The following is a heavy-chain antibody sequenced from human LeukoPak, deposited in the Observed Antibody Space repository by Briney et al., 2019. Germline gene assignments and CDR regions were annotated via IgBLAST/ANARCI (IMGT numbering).Heavy chain of an antibody. CDR3: AASGIAAAGIFGHKLDY. J-gene: IGHJ4*02. Sequence: PSETLSLTCTVSGGSISSYYWSWIRQPAGKGLEWIGRIYTSGSTNYNPSLKCRVTMSVDTSKNQFSLKLSSVTAADTAEYYCAASGIAAAGIFGHKLDYWGQGTLVTVSS. CDR2: IYTSGST. D-gene: IGHD6-13*01. V-gene: IGHV4-4*07. CDR1: GGSISSYY.